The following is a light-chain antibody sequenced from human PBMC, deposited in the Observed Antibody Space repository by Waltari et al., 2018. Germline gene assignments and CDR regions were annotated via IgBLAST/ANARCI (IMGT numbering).Light chain of an antibody. CDR3: SSYTSSSTLVL. V-gene: IGLV2-14*01. J-gene: IGLJ2*01. CDR2: DVS. CDR1: SRDVGGYNY. Sequence: QSALTQPASVSGSPGQSITISCTGTSRDVGGYNYVSWYQQNPGKAPKLMIYDVSKRPYGVSNRFSGSKSGNTASLTISGLQTDDEADYYCSSYTSSSTLVLFGGGTKLTVL.